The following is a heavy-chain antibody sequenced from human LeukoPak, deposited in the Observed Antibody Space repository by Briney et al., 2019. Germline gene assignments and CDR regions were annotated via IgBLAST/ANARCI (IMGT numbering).Heavy chain of an antibody. Sequence: PGGSLRLSCAASGFTFSSYSMNWVRQAPGKGLEWVSSISSSSSYIYYADSVKGRFTISRDDAKDSLYLQMNSLRAEDTAVYYCARDRFWSGYKPFDYWGQGTLVTVSS. D-gene: IGHD3-3*01. CDR1: GFTFSSYS. V-gene: IGHV3-21*01. CDR3: ARDRFWSGYKPFDY. J-gene: IGHJ4*02. CDR2: ISSSSSYI.